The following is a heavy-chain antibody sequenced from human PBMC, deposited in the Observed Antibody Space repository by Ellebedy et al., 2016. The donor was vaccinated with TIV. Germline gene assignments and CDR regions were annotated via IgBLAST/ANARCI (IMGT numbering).Heavy chain of an antibody. CDR2: IFSGGST. J-gene: IGHJ4*02. V-gene: IGHV3-66*01. CDR1: GFPVSSNS. D-gene: IGHD3-16*01. CDR3: ARDLGIEVDY. Sequence: PGGSLRLSCEASGFPVSSNSMSWFGQAPGKGLEWVSVIFSGGSTNYADSVKGRFTISRDNSKNTLYLQMNSLSAEDTAVYFFARDLGIEVDYWGQGTLVTVSS.